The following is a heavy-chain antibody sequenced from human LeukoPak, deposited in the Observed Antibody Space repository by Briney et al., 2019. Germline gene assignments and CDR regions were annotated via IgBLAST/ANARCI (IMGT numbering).Heavy chain of an antibody. J-gene: IGHJ4*02. D-gene: IGHD5-12*01. V-gene: IGHV4-34*01. Sequence: SETLSLTCAVYGGPFSGYYWSWIRQPPGKGLEWIGETNHSGSTNYNPSLKSRVTISVDTSKNQFSLKLSSVTAADTAVYHCARGARGYADFDYWGQGTLVTVSS. CDR2: TNHSGST. CDR1: GGPFSGYY. CDR3: ARGARGYADFDY.